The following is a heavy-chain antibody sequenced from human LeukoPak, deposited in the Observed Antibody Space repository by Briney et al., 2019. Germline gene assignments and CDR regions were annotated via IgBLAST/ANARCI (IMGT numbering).Heavy chain of an antibody. CDR3: ARAEKPNWGNYYYYCMDV. CDR2: ISAYNGNT. CDR1: GYTFTSYG. D-gene: IGHD7-27*01. V-gene: IGHV1-18*01. Sequence: ASVKVSCKASGYTFTSYGISWVRQAPGQGLEWMGWISAYNGNTNYAQRLQGRVTMTTDTSTTTAYMELRGLRSDDTAVYYCARAEKPNWGNYYYYCMDVWGKGTTVTVSS. J-gene: IGHJ6*03.